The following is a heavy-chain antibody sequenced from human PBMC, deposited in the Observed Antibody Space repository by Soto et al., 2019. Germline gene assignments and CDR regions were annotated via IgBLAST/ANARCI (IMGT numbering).Heavy chain of an antibody. V-gene: IGHV1-46*01. Sequence: GASVKVSFKASGYAFTSYYIHWVRQAPGQGLEWMGIMNLSGDYTKYEQRFQGRVTMTRDTSTSTVYMELSSLRSEDTAVYYCARAYTSGYQSHFDFWGQGTLVTVSS. CDR3: ARAYTSGYQSHFDF. CDR1: GYAFTSYY. J-gene: IGHJ4*02. CDR2: MNLSGDYT. D-gene: IGHD3-22*01.